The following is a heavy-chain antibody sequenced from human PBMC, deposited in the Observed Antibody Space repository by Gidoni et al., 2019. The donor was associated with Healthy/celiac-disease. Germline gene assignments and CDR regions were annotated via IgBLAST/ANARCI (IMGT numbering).Heavy chain of an antibody. CDR1: GGTFSSYA. CDR3: ATLVVPAARYYYYYGMDV. V-gene: IGHV1-69*01. D-gene: IGHD2-2*01. J-gene: IGHJ6*02. CDR2: IIPIFGTA. Sequence: QVQLVQSGAEVKKPGSSVTVSCKASGGTFSSYAISWVRQAPGQGLEWMGGIIPIFGTANYAQKFQGRVTITADESTSTAYMELSSLRSEDTAVYYCATLVVPAARYYYYYGMDVWGQGTTVTVSS.